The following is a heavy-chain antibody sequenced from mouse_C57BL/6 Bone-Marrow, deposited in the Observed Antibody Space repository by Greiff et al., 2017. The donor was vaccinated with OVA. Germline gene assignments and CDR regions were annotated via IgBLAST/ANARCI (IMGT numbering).Heavy chain of an antibody. J-gene: IGHJ2*01. V-gene: IGHV14-4*01. CDR3: ASYGNFDY. Sequence: VQLQQSGAELVRPGASVTLSCTASGFNIQDDYMHWVKQRPEQGLEWIGWIDPENGDTEYASKFQGKATITADTSSNTAYLQLSSLTSEDTAVYYCASYGNFDYWGQGTTLTVSS. CDR1: GFNIQDDY. CDR2: IDPENGDT. D-gene: IGHD2-1*01.